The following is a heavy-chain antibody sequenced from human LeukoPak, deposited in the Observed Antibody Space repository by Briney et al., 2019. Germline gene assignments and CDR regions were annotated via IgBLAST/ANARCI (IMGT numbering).Heavy chain of an antibody. D-gene: IGHD4-23*01. CDR2: INHSGST. Sequence: PSEALSLTCAVYGGSFSGYYWSWIRQPPGKGLEWIGEINHSGSTNYNPSLKSRVTISVDTSKNQFSLKLSSVTAADTAVYYCARAIVYGGNSGLYDYWGQGTLVTVSS. V-gene: IGHV4-34*01. J-gene: IGHJ4*02. CDR3: ARAIVYGGNSGLYDY. CDR1: GGSFSGYY.